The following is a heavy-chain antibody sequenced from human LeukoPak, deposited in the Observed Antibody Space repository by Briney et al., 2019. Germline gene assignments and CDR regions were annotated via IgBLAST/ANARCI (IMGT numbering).Heavy chain of an antibody. CDR1: GGSFSGYY. D-gene: IGHD1-14*01. CDR3: ARHRGNPHCFDY. J-gene: IGHJ4*02. V-gene: IGHV4-34*01. Sequence: SSETLSLTCAVYGGSFSGYYWSWIRQPPGKGLEWIGEINHSGSTNYNPSLKSRVTISVDTSKNQFALKLSSVTAADTAVYYCARHRGNPHCFDYWGQGTLVTVSS. CDR2: INHSGST.